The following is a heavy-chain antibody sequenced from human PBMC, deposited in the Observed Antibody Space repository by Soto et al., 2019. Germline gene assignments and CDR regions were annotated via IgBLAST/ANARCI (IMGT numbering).Heavy chain of an antibody. Sequence: PSVKFSCKASGYTLTSYYLHWVRQAPGHGPEWIGIINPSGGITNDAQKFQDRVTMTSDTSTSTVYMELSSLRSEDTAVYYCARGISTTRYYYYYGMDVWGQGTTVTVSS. J-gene: IGHJ6*02. D-gene: IGHD2-2*01. CDR3: ARGISTTRYYYYYGMDV. CDR2: INPSGGIT. CDR1: GYTLTSYY. V-gene: IGHV1-46*01.